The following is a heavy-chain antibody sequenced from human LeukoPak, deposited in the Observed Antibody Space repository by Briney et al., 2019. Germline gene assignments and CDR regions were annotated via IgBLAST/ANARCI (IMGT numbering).Heavy chain of an antibody. CDR1: GGTFSSYA. Sequence: GASVKVSCKASGGTFSSYAISWVRQAPGQGLEWMGRIIPILGIANYAQKFQGRVTITADKSTSTAYMELSSLRSEDTAVYYCARVNYYDSSGSFNVYWGQGTLVTVSS. CDR2: IIPILGIA. J-gene: IGHJ1*01. D-gene: IGHD3-22*01. CDR3: ARVNYYDSSGSFNVY. V-gene: IGHV1-69*04.